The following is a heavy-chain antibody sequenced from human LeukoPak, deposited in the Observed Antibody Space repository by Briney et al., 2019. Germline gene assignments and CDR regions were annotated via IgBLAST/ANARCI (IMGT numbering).Heavy chain of an antibody. Sequence: SGTLSLTCAVSGGSISSNNWWGWVRQPPGKGLEWIGEIYHSGSPNYNPSLKSRVTISVVKSRNHFSLNLSSVTAADTAVYYCARVNINNWHSCDYWGQGTLVTVSS. CDR1: GGSISSNNW. J-gene: IGHJ4*02. D-gene: IGHD1-1*01. V-gene: IGHV4-4*02. CDR2: IYHSGSP. CDR3: ARVNINNWHSCDY.